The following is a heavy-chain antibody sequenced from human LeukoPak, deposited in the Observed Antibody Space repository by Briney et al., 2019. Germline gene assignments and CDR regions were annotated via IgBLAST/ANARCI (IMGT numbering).Heavy chain of an antibody. J-gene: IGHJ3*02. CDR2: IYTSGST. CDR3: GRNPRYDYVWGSYRYTAFDI. CDR1: GGSISSYY. Sequence: PSETLSLTCTVSGGSISSYYWSWIRQPAGKGLEWIGRIYTSGSTNYNPSLKSRVTMSVDTSKNQFSLKLSSVTAADTAVYYGGRNPRYDYVWGSYRYTAFDIWGQGTMVTVSS. D-gene: IGHD3-16*02. V-gene: IGHV4-4*07.